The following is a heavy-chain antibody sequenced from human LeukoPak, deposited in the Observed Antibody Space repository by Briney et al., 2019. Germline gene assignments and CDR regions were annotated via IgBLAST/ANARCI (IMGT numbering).Heavy chain of an antibody. V-gene: IGHV4-39*02. D-gene: IGHD2-8*01. J-gene: IGHJ4*02. CDR3: ARDLGYCTNGVCHTRFDY. Sequence: PSETLSLTCTVSGGSIRSSYYYWGWIRQPPGKGLEWIGSIYDSGSTYYNPSLKSRVTISVDTSKNQFSLKLNSVTAADTAVYYCARDLGYCTNGVCHTRFDYWGQGTLVAVSS. CDR2: IYDSGST. CDR1: GGSIRSSYYY.